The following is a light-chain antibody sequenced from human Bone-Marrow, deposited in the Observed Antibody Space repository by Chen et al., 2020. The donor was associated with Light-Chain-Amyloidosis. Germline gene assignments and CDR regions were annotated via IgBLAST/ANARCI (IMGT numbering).Light chain of an antibody. CDR2: WAS. V-gene: IGKV4-1*01. CDR3: QQYYSTPRT. J-gene: IGKJ1*01. CDR1: QSLLYSSNNKNY. Sequence: DIVMTQSPDSLAVSLGERAAIHCKSSQSLLYSSNNKNYLAWYQQKPGQPPKLLIYWASNRESGDPDRFSGSGSLTDFTLTSSSLQAEDVAGYFCQQYYSTPRTFGQGTKVEIK.